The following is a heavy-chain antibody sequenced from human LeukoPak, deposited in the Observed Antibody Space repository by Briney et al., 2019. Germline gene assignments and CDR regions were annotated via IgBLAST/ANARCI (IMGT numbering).Heavy chain of an antibody. CDR3: AKDGAWLRFDN. D-gene: IGHD5-12*01. V-gene: IGHV3-23*01. CDR1: GSTFSSYG. J-gene: IGHJ4*02. CDR2: ISDSGGST. Sequence: GGSLRLSCAASGSTFSSYGMSWVRQAPGKGLEWVSGISDSGGSTYYADSVKGRFTISRDNSKNTLFLQMNSLRAEDTAVYYCAKDGAWLRFDNWGQGTLVTVSS.